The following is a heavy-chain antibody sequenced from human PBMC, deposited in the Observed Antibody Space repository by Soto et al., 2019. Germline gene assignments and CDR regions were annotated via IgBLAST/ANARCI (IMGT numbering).Heavy chain of an antibody. V-gene: IGHV1-69*01. CDR3: ARDATPYCGGDCYFDF. Sequence: QVQLVQSGAEVKKPGSSVKVSCKASGGTFNSYGFNWVRQAPGHGLEWLGGIIPALGRPNYAQNFQGRVTITADDSTSTAYMELSSLTYDDTAIYYCARDATPYCGGDCYFDFWGQGSLVTVSS. J-gene: IGHJ4*02. D-gene: IGHD2-21*02. CDR2: IIPALGRP. CDR1: GGTFNSYG.